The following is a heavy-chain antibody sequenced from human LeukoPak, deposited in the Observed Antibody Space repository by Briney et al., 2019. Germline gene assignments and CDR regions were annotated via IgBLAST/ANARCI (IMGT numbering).Heavy chain of an antibody. V-gene: IGHV3-66*01. Sequence: GSLRLSCAASGFTMSNNYMTWVRQAPGKGPEWAPVIYDGGITSYTDSVKGRFTISRDDSKNTLHHQMNSLRVDETAVYYCARDRDYSGSGSPYSWGQGALVTVSS. J-gene: IGHJ4*02. D-gene: IGHD3-10*01. CDR3: ARDRDYSGSGSPYS. CDR2: IYDGGIT. CDR1: GFTMSNNY.